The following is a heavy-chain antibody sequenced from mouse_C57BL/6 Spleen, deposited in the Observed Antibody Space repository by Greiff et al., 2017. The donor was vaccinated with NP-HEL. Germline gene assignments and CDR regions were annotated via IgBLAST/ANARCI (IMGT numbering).Heavy chain of an antibody. D-gene: IGHD1-1*01. CDR3: GRGDYYGSIRYFEV. CDR2: INPGSGGT. CDR1: GYAFTNYL. J-gene: IGHJ1*03. Sequence: VQLQQSGAELVRPGTSVKVSCKASGYAFTNYLIEWVKQRPEQGLEWIGVINPGSGGTNYNEKFKGKATLTADKSSSTAYMQLSSLTSEDSAVYFCGRGDYYGSIRYFEVWGTGATVTVA. V-gene: IGHV1-54*01.